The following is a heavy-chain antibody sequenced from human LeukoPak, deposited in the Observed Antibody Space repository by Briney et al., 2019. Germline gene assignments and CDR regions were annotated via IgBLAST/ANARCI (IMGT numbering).Heavy chain of an antibody. D-gene: IGHD4-23*01. CDR1: GGSIRSSYYY. CDR3: VRHDGRSGGTMDAFDS. CDR2: IYDSGST. V-gene: IGHV4-39*07. Sequence: SETLSLTCTVSGGSIRSSYYYWGWIRQPPGKGLEWIGSIYDSGSTYYNPSLKSRVTISVDKSKNQFSLKLSSVTAADTAVYYCVRHDGRSGGTMDAFDSWGQGSLVTVSS. J-gene: IGHJ5*01.